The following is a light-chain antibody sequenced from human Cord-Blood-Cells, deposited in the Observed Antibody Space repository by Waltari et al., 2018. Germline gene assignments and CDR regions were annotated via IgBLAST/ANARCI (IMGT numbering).Light chain of an antibody. CDR3: CSYAGSYTWV. CDR1: SSDVGGYNY. CDR2: DVS. V-gene: IGLV2-11*01. J-gene: IGLJ3*02. Sequence: QSALTQPRSVSGSPVQPVTLSCTGPSSDVGGYNYVSWYQQHPGKAPKLMIYDVSKRPSGVPDRFSGSKSGNTASLTISGLQAEDEADYYCCSYAGSYTWVFGGGTKLTVL.